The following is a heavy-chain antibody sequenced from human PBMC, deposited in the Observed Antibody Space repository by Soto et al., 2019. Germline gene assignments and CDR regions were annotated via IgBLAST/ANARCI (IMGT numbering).Heavy chain of an antibody. CDR1: GFTFSIYS. J-gene: IGHJ4*02. V-gene: IGHV3-48*01. CDR2: ITSSGSAI. CDR3: TRGYTGYAQAGLDS. Sequence: EVQLVESGGGLVQPGGSLRLSCAASGFTFSIYSMNWVRQAPGKGLEWVSYITSSGSAIYYADTVKGRFTISRDNAKNSLYLQMNSLRAEVTAVYYCTRGYTGYAQAGLDSWGLGTLVTVSA. D-gene: IGHD5-12*01.